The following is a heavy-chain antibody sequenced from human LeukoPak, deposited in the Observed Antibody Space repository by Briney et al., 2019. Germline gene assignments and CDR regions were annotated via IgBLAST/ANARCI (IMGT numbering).Heavy chain of an antibody. CDR3: AKDGSSNWYGWFDP. CDR2: IRGSGSST. V-gene: IGHV3-23*01. CDR1: GFSLSSYA. D-gene: IGHD6-13*01. J-gene: IGHJ5*02. Sequence: PGGCLRLSCAPAGFSLSSYAMSWVRPTPGRGRGWVSGIRGSGSSTYHADPVKGRFTIPRDKSKNPLYLQMNSLRAEDTALYYCAKDGSSNWYGWFDPWGQGTLVTVSS.